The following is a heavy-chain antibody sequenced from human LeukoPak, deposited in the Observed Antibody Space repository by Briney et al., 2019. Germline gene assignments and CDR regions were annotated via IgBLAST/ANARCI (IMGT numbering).Heavy chain of an antibody. CDR2: TYNTYT. CDR3: ARALAQGGSFDLYYFDS. CDR1: GGTFSSYA. V-gene: IGHV1-18*01. Sequence: GASVKVSCKASGGTFSSYAISWVRQAPGQGLEWMGWTYNTYTHYAQTLRDRLTMTTDTSTSTSYTELRSLRSDDTAVYYCARALAQGGSFDLYYFDSWGQGSLVTVSS. J-gene: IGHJ4*02. D-gene: IGHD3-9*01.